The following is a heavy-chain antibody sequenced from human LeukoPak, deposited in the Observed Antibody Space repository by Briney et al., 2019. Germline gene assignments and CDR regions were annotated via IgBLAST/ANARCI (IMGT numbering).Heavy chain of an antibody. Sequence: ASVKVSCKASGYTFTGYYMHWVRQAPGQGLEWMGWINPNSGGTNYAQKFQSRVTMTRDTSISTAYMELSRLRSDDTAVYYCARALRPIAAGAQPTNHMDVWGKGTTVTVSS. CDR1: GYTFTGYY. D-gene: IGHD6-13*01. V-gene: IGHV1-2*02. CDR3: ARALRPIAAGAQPTNHMDV. CDR2: INPNSGGT. J-gene: IGHJ6*03.